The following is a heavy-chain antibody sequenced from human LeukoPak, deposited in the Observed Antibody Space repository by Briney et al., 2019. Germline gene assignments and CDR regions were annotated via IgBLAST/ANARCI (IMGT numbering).Heavy chain of an antibody. CDR1: GFTFSSYT. V-gene: IGHV3-21*01. CDR2: ISSSSNYI. D-gene: IGHD1-1*01. Sequence: GGSLRLSCAASGFTFSSYTMNWVRQAPGKGLEWVSSISSSSNYIHYADSLKGRFTISRDNANNSLYLQMNSLRAEDTDVYYCARVGTRADWGQGTLVTVSS. J-gene: IGHJ4*02. CDR3: ARVGTRAD.